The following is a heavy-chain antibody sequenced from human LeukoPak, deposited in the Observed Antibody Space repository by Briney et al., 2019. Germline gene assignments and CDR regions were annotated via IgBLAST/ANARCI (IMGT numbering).Heavy chain of an antibody. CDR1: GYTFTSYG. CDR3: ARARYCSSTSCPPPSYFDY. D-gene: IGHD2-2*01. CDR2: ISAYNGNT. J-gene: IGHJ4*02. V-gene: IGHV1-18*01. Sequence: ASVTVSCKASGYTFTSYGISWVRQAPGQGLEWMGWISAYNGNTNYAQKLQGRVTMTTDTSTSTAYMELRSLRSGDTAVYYCARARYCSSTSCPPPSYFDYWGQGTLVTVSS.